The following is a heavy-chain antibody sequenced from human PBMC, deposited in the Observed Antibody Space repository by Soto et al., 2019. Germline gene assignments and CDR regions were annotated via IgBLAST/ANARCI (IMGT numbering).Heavy chain of an antibody. CDR2: ISAYNGDT. V-gene: IGHV1-18*01. Sequence: QVQLLQSGPELMKPGASVKLSCKASGYTFRNYGINWVRQAPGQDLEWMGWISAYNGDTNYAHNFQGRVTMATDTPTSTAYMELRSRKSDDTAVYYDARDGRQFVPNSDNCDIWGQRTTVTVSS. J-gene: IGHJ3*02. CDR1: GYTFRNYG. D-gene: IGHD6-6*01. CDR3: ARDGRQFVPNSDNCDI.